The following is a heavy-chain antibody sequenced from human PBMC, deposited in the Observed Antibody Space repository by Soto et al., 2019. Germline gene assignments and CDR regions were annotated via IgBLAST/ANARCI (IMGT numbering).Heavy chain of an antibody. CDR1: GFTFSSYA. CDR2: ISGSGGST. V-gene: IGHV3-23*01. Sequence: GGSLRLSCAASGFTFSSYAMSWVRQAPGKGLEWVSAISGSGGSTYYADSVKGRFTINRDNSKNTLYLQMNSLRAEDTAVYYCAKDRVVVVAATYFDDWGQGTLVTVSS. J-gene: IGHJ4*02. D-gene: IGHD2-15*01. CDR3: AKDRVVVVAATYFDD.